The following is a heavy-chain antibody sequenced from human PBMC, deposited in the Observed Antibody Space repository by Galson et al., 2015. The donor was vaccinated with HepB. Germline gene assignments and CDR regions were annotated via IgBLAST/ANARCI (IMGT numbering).Heavy chain of an antibody. Sequence: SLRLSCAASGFTLSSYSMNWVRQAPGKGLEWVSFISGVSSYIYYADSVKGRFTISRDNAKNSLYLQMNSLRAEDTAVYYCARVGFYYMDVWGKGTTVTVSS. J-gene: IGHJ6*03. CDR2: ISGVSSYI. D-gene: IGHD3-16*01. CDR1: GFTLSSYS. V-gene: IGHV3-21*01. CDR3: ARVGFYYMDV.